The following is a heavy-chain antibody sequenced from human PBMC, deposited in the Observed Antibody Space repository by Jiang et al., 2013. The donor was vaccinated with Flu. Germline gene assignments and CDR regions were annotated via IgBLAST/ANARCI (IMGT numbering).Heavy chain of an antibody. V-gene: IGHV4-38-2*01. CDR3: ARLARSGYSIGAFDY. Sequence: LLKPSETLSLTCAVSGYSISSGYYWGWIRQPPGKGLEWIGSIYHSGSTYYNSSLKSRLTISVDTSKNHFSLNLSSVTAADTAVYYCARLARSGYSIGAFDYWGQGTLVTVSS. CDR2: IYHSGST. D-gene: IGHD3-22*01. CDR1: GYSISSGYY. J-gene: IGHJ4*02.